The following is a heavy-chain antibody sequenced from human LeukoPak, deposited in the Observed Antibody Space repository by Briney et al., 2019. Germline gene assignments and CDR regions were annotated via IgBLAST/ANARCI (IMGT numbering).Heavy chain of an antibody. J-gene: IGHJ6*03. CDR1: GYTFTSYY. Sequence: GASVKVSCKASGYTFTSYYMHWVRQAPGQGLEWMGIINPSGGSTSYAQKFQGRVTMTRDMSTSTVYMELSSLRSEDTAVYYCARTTLLDYGYYYYYMDVWGKGTTVTVSS. V-gene: IGHV1-46*01. CDR2: INPSGGST. CDR3: ARTTLLDYGYYYYYMDV. D-gene: IGHD4-17*01.